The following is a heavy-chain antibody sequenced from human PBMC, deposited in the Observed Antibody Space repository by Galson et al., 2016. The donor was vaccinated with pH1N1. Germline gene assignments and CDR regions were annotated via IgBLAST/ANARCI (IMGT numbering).Heavy chain of an antibody. CDR3: ARLQGDYGTSAYPDY. CDR2: IYYSVSA. D-gene: IGHD3-22*01. CDR1: GGSISSSDYF. J-gene: IGHJ4*02. Sequence: ETLSLTCTVSGGSISSSDYFWGWIRQPPGKGLEWIAHIYYSVSAYYNPSLNIRVTLSLDMSKSQLSLTLSSVTAADTAFYYCARLQGDYGTSAYPDYWGQGTLVTVSS. V-gene: IGHV4-39*07.